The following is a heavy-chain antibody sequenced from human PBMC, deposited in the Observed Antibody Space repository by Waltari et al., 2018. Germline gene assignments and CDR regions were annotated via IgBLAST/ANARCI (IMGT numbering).Heavy chain of an antibody. J-gene: IGHJ6*02. D-gene: IGHD3-9*01. Sequence: QVQLQESGPGLVRPSQTLSLTCTVSGGSISSGSVYWTWIRQPAGKGLEWVGHIFTSGSTKYNPSLKSRVSVELDTSENQFSLRLSSVTAADTAVYYCARDEARYYDIMTGGGYYGLDVWGQGTTVTVSS. CDR3: ARDEARYYDIMTGGGYYGLDV. CDR2: IFTSGST. V-gene: IGHV4-61*02. CDR1: GGSISSGSVY.